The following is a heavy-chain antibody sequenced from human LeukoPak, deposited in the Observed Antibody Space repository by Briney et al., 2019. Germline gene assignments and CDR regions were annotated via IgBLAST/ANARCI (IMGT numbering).Heavy chain of an antibody. Sequence: ASVKVSCKASGYTFTGYYMHWVRQAPGQGLEWMGWINPNSGGTNYAQKFQGRVTMTRDTSISTAYMELSSLRSEDTAVYYCAREEEYYYGSGSSPYWGQGTLVTVSS. CDR3: AREEEYYYGSGSSPY. CDR1: GYTFTGYY. J-gene: IGHJ4*02. CDR2: INPNSGGT. D-gene: IGHD3-10*01. V-gene: IGHV1-2*02.